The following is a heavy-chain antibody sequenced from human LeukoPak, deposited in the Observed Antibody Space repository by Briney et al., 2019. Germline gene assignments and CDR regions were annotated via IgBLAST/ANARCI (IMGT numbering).Heavy chain of an antibody. D-gene: IGHD2-2*01. CDR2: INHSRST. CDR3: ARATLDIVVVPAAMTTVTPFLHFDY. J-gene: IGHJ4*02. V-gene: IGHV4-34*01. Sequence: SETLSLTCAVYGGSFSGYYWSWIRQPPGKGLEWIGEINHSRSTNYNPSLKSRVTISVDTSKNQFSLKLSSVTAADTAVYYCARATLDIVVVPAAMTTVTPFLHFDYWGQGTLVTVSS. CDR1: GGSFSGYY.